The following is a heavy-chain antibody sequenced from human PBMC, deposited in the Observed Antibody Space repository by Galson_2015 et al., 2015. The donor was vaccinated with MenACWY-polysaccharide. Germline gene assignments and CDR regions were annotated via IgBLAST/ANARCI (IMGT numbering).Heavy chain of an antibody. D-gene: IGHD7-27*01. CDR2: IKKDGSEK. CDR1: GLTFSNWW. J-gene: IGHJ1*01. V-gene: IGHV3-7*01. CDR3: TRVHLALGL. Sequence: SLRLSCAASGLTFSNWWMTWVRQAPGKGLEWVASIKKDGSEKYYVDSVKGRYTISRDNAKDTLYLQMNSLRAEDTAVYFCTRVHLALGLWGQGTPVTVSS.